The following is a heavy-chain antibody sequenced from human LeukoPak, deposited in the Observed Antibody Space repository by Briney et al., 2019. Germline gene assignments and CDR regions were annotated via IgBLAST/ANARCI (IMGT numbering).Heavy chain of an antibody. CDR2: SNPSGGST. CDR3: ARDRITMIVMPKRNWFDP. Sequence: ASVKVSCKASGYTFTSYYMHWVRQAPGQGLEWMGISNPSGGSTSYAQKFQGRVTMTRDTSTSTVYMELSSLRSEDTAVYYCARDRITMIVMPKRNWFDPWGQGTLVTVSS. V-gene: IGHV1-46*01. CDR1: GYTFTSYY. D-gene: IGHD3-22*01. J-gene: IGHJ5*02.